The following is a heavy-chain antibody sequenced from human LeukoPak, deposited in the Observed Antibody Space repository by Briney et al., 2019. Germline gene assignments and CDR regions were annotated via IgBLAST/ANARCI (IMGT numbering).Heavy chain of an antibody. V-gene: IGHV1-18*04. CDR2: ISAYNGNT. CDR1: GYTFTSYY. D-gene: IGHD2-2*01. CDR3: ASCSSTSCYFDSYYYGMDV. Sequence: ASVKVSCKASGYTFTSYYMHWVRQAPGQGLEWMGWISAYNGNTNYAQKLQGRVTMTTDTSTSTAYMELRSLRSDDTAVYYCASCSSTSCYFDSYYYGMDVWGQGTTVTVSS. J-gene: IGHJ6*02.